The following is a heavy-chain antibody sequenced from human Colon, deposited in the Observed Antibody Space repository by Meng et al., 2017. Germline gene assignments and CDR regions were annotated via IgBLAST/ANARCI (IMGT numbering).Heavy chain of an antibody. CDR3: ARQIAVGDNAFYY. CDR2: IYHSGST. D-gene: IGHD6-19*01. CDR1: GGSLSPYY. Sequence: QVQLQESGPGLVEPSETLPLTCTVSGGSLSPYYWSWIRQPPGKGLEWIGFIYHSGSTNYNPSLKSRVTISVDTSKNQFSLKLSYVTAADTAVYYCARQIAVGDNAFYYWGQGALVTVSS. V-gene: IGHV4-59*01. J-gene: IGHJ4*02.